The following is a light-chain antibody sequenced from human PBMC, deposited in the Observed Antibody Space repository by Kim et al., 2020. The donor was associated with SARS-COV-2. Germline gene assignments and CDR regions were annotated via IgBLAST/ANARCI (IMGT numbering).Light chain of an antibody. CDR1: EEKF. Sequence: EEKFVSWFQQKPGQSPVLVVYEDDKRPSGIPERISGSTSGNPATLTISGTQAMDEADYYCQTWDSSTVVFGGGTKVTVL. CDR2: EDD. J-gene: IGLJ3*02. CDR3: QTWDSSTVV. V-gene: IGLV3-1*01.